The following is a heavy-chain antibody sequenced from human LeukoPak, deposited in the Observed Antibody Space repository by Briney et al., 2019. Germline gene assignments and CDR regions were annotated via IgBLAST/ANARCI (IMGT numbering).Heavy chain of an antibody. CDR1: GGSISSYY. V-gene: IGHV4-59*12. D-gene: IGHD2-15*01. Sequence: SETLSLTCTVSGGSISSYYWSWIRQPPGKGLEWIGYIYYSGSTNYNPSLKSRVTISVDTSNNQFSLKLSSVTAADTAVYYCARRGRGSGPYNWFDPWGQGTLVTVSS. CDR2: IYYSGST. CDR3: ARRGRGSGPYNWFDP. J-gene: IGHJ5*02.